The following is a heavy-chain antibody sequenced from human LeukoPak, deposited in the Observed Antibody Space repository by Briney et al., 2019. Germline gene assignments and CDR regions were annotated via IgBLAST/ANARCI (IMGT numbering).Heavy chain of an antibody. CDR1: GGSISSSSYY. Sequence: SETLSLTCTVSGGSISSSSYYWGWIRQPPGKGLEWIGSIYYSGSTYYNPSLKSRVTISVDTSKNQFSLKLSSVTAADTAVYCCTRDRGQWLVDYWGQGTLVTVSS. V-gene: IGHV4-39*07. CDR3: TRDRGQWLVDY. J-gene: IGHJ4*02. CDR2: IYYSGST. D-gene: IGHD6-19*01.